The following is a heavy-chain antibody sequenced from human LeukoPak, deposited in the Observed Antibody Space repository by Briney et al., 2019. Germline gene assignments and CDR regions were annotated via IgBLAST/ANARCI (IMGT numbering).Heavy chain of an antibody. CDR2: ISDDGSNK. V-gene: IGHV3-30*01. J-gene: IGHJ6*03. D-gene: IGHD1-1*01. CDR3: ARDQGWKTFSYYMDV. Sequence: AGGSLRLSCAASGFTFSNYVMYWARQAPGKGLEWVAVISDDGSNKFYADSVKGRSTISRDSSKNSLYLQLNSLRVEDTAVYYCARDQGWKTFSYYMDVWGEGTTVTVSS. CDR1: GFTFSNYV.